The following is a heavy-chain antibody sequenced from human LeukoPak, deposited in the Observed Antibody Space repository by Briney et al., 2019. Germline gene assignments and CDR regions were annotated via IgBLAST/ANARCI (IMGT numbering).Heavy chain of an antibody. CDR3: TSKQWVWYYFDF. J-gene: IGHJ4*02. D-gene: IGHD6-19*01. CDR1: TFSSYA. Sequence: TFSSYAMSWIRQSPGKGLEWIGSFRYSGSTYYKPSLRTRVTMSADKSKNQFSLTLTSVTAADTAVYYCTSKQWVWYYFDFWGQGILVTVSS. CDR2: FRYSGST. V-gene: IGHV4-39*01.